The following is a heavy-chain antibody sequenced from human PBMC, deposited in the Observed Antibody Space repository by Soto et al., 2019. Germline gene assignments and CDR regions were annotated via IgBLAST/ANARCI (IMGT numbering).Heavy chain of an antibody. D-gene: IGHD4-17*01. Sequence: QVQLVESGGGVVQPGRSLRLSCAASGFTFSNYGMHWVRQAPGKGLEWVAVIWSGGSAKYYANSVKGRFTISRDNSKNTLYLQMNSLRAEDTAVYYCARDNYGGNSRFDYWGQGTLVTVSS. CDR3: ARDNYGGNSRFDY. J-gene: IGHJ4*02. CDR2: IWSGGSAK. CDR1: GFTFSNYG. V-gene: IGHV3-33*01.